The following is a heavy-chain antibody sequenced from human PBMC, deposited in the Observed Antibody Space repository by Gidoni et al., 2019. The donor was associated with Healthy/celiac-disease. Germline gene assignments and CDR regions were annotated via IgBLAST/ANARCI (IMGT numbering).Heavy chain of an antibody. CDR1: GGSISSGIYH. J-gene: IGHJ6*02. CDR3: ARRGSAYYYGMDV. CDR2: IYTSGGT. V-gene: IGHV4-61*02. Sequence: QVQLQESGPGLVKPSQTLSLTCPVSGGSISSGIYHWSWIRQPAGKGLEWIGRIYTSGGTNYNPSLKSRVTISVDTSKNQFSLKLSSVTAADTAVYYCARRGSAYYYGMDVWGQGTTVTVSS. D-gene: IGHD3-10*01.